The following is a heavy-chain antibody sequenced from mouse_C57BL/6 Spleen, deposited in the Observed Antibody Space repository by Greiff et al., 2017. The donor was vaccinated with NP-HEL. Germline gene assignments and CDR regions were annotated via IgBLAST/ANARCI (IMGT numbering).Heavy chain of an antibody. Sequence: QVQLQQSGAELVKPGASVKMSCKASGYTFTSYWITWVKQRPGQGLEWIGDIYPGSGSTNYNEKFKSKATLTVDTSSSTAYMQLSSLTSEDSAVYYCSRLGFYGSSSWFAYWGQGTLVTVSA. CDR1: GYTFTSYW. CDR2: IYPGSGST. J-gene: IGHJ3*01. D-gene: IGHD1-1*01. CDR3: SRLGFYGSSSWFAY. V-gene: IGHV1-55*01.